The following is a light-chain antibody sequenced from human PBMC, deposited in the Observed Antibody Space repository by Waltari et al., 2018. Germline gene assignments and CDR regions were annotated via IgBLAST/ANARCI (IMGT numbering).Light chain of an antibody. CDR1: QSVSIY. CDR2: HAS. J-gene: IGKJ1*01. CDR3: QHYVSLPAT. V-gene: IGKV3-20*01. Sequence: EIVLTQSPGTLSLSPGERATLSCWAIQSVSIYLAWYQQKLGQAPSLLIYHASSRATGIPDRFSGSGSRKDFSLTISRLEPEDFAMYYCQHYVSLPATFGPGTKVEIK.